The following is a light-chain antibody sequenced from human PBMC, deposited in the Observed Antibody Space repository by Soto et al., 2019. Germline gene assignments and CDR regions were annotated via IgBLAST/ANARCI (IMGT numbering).Light chain of an antibody. J-gene: IGKJ4*01. Sequence: VLTQSPGTLSWSPGERATLSCRASQTVRNNYLAWYQQKPGQAPRLLIYDASSRATGIPDRFSGGGSGTNFTLTISILEPEDFAVYYCQQFSSYPLTFGGGTKVDIK. CDR1: QTVRNNY. CDR3: QQFSSYPLT. CDR2: DAS. V-gene: IGKV3-20*01.